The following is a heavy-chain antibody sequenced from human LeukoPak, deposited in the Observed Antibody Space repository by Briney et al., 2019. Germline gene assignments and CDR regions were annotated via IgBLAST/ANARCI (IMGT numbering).Heavy chain of an antibody. J-gene: IGHJ5*02. D-gene: IGHD3-22*01. CDR3: ARELISEITMIEDP. V-gene: IGHV3-48*03. CDR1: GFTFSSYE. CDR2: ISSSGSTI. Sequence: GGSLRLSCAASGFTFSSYEMNWARQAPGKGLEWVSYISSSGSTIYYADSVKGRFTISRDNAKNSLYLQMNSLRAEDTAVYYCARELISEITMIEDPWGQGTLVTVSS.